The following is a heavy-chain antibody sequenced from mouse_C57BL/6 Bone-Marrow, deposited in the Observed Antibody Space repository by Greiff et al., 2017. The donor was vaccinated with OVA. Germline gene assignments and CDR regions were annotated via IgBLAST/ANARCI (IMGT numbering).Heavy chain of an antibody. CDR3: ARNWVFDY. CDR2: INPSNGGT. V-gene: IGHV1-53*01. Sequence: QVQLQQPGTELVKPGASGYTFTSYWMHWVKQRPGQGLEWIGNINPSNGGTNYNEKFKSKATLTVDKSSSTAYMQLSSLTSEASAVYYCARNWVFDYWGQGTTLTVSS. CDR1: GYTFTSYW. D-gene: IGHD4-1*01. J-gene: IGHJ2*01.